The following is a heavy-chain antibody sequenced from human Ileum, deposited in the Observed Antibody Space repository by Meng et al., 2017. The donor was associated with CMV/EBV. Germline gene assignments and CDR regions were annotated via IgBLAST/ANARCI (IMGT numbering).Heavy chain of an antibody. V-gene: IGHV4-39*07. CDR1: GYSITSLTYY. Sequence: QLQLQESGPGLVKPSETLSLTCSISGYSITSLTYYWGWIRQPPGKGLEWIGSIHYSGSTYYNPSLKSRVAISVDTSKNQFSLRLNSVTAADTALYYCARDLVNWGRGRRVTGSS. CDR3: ARDLVN. J-gene: IGHJ4*02. CDR2: IHYSGST.